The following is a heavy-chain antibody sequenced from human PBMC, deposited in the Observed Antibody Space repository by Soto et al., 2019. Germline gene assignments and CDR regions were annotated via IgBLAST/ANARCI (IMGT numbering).Heavy chain of an antibody. J-gene: IGHJ4*02. CDR1: GFTFSSYS. CDR3: ARADRIAAPGGFDY. D-gene: IGHD6-25*01. CDR2: ISSSSSTI. V-gene: IGHV3-48*02. Sequence: EVQLVESGGGLVQPWGSLRLSCAASGFTFSSYSMNWVRQAPGKGLEWVSYISSSSSTIYYADSVKGRFTISRDNAKNSLYLQMNSLSDEDTAVYYCARADRIAAPGGFDYWCQGTLVTVSS.